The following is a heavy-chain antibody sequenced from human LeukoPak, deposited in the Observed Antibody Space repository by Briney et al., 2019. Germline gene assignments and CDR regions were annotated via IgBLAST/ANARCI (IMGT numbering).Heavy chain of an antibody. Sequence: GGSLRLSCTASGFTFGDYAMSWVRQAPGKGLEWVGFIRSKAYGGTTEYAASVKGRFTISRDDSKSIAYLQMNSLKTEDTAVYYCTGEGEGMATIYVDYWGQGTLVTVSS. V-gene: IGHV3-49*04. CDR3: TGEGEGMATIYVDY. J-gene: IGHJ4*02. D-gene: IGHD5-12*01. CDR1: GFTFGDYA. CDR2: IRSKAYGGTT.